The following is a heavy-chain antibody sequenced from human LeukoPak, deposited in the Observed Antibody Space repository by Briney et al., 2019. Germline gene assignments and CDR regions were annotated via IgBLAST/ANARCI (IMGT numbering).Heavy chain of an antibody. CDR1: GFTFSRYA. CDR2: MSSSNSYT. J-gene: IGHJ1*01. V-gene: IGHV3-21*04. CDR3: ASLTYYFDSSGYYPGYFQH. Sequence: GGSLRLSCAASGFTFSRYAMNWVSQAPGEGVEWGSYMSSSNSYTNYADSLTCRFYAHSLKPRFTISRDNATTSLYLQMNILIAEDTAVYYCASLTYYFDSSGYYPGYFQHWGQGTLVTVSS. D-gene: IGHD3-22*01.